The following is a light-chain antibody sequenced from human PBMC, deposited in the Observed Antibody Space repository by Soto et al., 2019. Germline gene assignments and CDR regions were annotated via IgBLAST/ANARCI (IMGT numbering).Light chain of an antibody. J-gene: IGKJ5*01. CDR3: QQHGRSPIT. Sequence: LTRCPVILTLSPGYRSTLSCVASQSVNSRLAWYQHKPGQAPRLLISGASSRATGIPDRFSGSGSATDFTLTIVRREPEDFAGYYSQQHGRSPITFGQGTRLEIK. V-gene: IGKV3-20*01. CDR1: QSVNSR. CDR2: GAS.